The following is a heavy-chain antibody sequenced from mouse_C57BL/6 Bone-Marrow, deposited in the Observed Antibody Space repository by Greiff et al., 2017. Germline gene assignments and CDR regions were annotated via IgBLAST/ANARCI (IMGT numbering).Heavy chain of an antibody. CDR3: ARSMMVTTTNWVNFDY. J-gene: IGHJ2*01. Sequence: VQLQQSGPELVKPGASVKISCKASGYSFTGYYMNWVKQSPEKSLEWIGEINPSTGGTTYNQKFKAKATLTVDKSSSTAYMQLKRLTSEDSAVYYCARSMMVTTTNWVNFDYWGQGTTLTVSS. CDR1: GYSFTGYY. V-gene: IGHV1-42*01. CDR2: INPSTGGT. D-gene: IGHD2-3*01.